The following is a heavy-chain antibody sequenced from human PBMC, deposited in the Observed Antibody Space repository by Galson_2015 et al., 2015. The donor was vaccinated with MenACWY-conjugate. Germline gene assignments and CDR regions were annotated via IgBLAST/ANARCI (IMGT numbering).Heavy chain of an antibody. V-gene: IGHV1-46*01. J-gene: IGHJ6*03. Sequence: SVKVSCKASGYTFTSHYMHWVRQAPGQGLEWMGIINPSGGSTSYAQKFQGRVTMTRDTSTSTVYMELSSLRSEDTAVYYCARDARSPAHGYYYYYYMDVWGKGTTVTVSS. CDR3: ARDARSPAHGYYYYYYMDV. CDR1: GYTFTSHY. CDR2: INPSGGST. D-gene: IGHD1-14*01.